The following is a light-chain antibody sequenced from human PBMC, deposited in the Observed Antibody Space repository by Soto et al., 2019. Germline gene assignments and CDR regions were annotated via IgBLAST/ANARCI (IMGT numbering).Light chain of an antibody. CDR2: EVS. V-gene: IGLV2-14*01. Sequence: QSLLTHPASVSRSPGHSITISFTGTISYVCGYNYGSCYQQHPGKAPKLMIYEVSNRPSGVSNRFSGSKSCNTSSLNISGLQAEDEADYYCSSYTSSSTDYVFGTGTKATVL. CDR3: SSYTSSSTDYV. J-gene: IGLJ1*01. CDR1: ISYVCGYNY.